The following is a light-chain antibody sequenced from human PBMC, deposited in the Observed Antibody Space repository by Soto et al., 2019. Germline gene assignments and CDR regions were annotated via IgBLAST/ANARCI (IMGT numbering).Light chain of an antibody. V-gene: IGLV1-40*01. CDR2: GNT. Sequence: QLVLTQPPSVSGAPGQRVTIPCTGSNSNSGAGYDVHWYQQLPGSAPRLLIYGNTNRPSGVPDRFSGSKSGTSASLAITGLQAEDEADYYCQSYDSSLSGSVVFGGGTKVTVL. CDR3: QSYDSSLSGSVV. J-gene: IGLJ2*01. CDR1: NSNSGAGYD.